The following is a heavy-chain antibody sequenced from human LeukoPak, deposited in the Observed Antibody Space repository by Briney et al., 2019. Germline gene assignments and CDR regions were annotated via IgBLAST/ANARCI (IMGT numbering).Heavy chain of an antibody. CDR3: ARAFGGYSYGYPTSYGMDV. J-gene: IGHJ6*02. CDR1: GGSFSGYY. CDR2: INHSGST. V-gene: IGHV4-34*01. D-gene: IGHD5-18*01. Sequence: SETLSLTCVVYGGSFSGYYWSWIRQPPGKGLEWIGEINHSGSTNYNPSLKSRVTISVDTSKNQFSLKLSSVTAADTAVYYCARAFGGYSYGYPTSYGMDVWGQGTTVTVSS.